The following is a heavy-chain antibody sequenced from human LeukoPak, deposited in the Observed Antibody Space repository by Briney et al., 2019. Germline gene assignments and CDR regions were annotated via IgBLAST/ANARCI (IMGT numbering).Heavy chain of an antibody. D-gene: IGHD4-23*01. CDR3: ARTPIYGGRYFDS. CDR2: ITRDGSEM. Sequence: PGGSLRLSCAASGFMFGTYWISWVRQAPGKGLEWVATITRDGSEMYYVDSVKGRFTISRDDATNSLYLQLNSLRAEDTAVYFCARTPIYGGRYFDSWGQGTLVTVSS. J-gene: IGHJ4*02. V-gene: IGHV3-7*01. CDR1: GFMFGTYW.